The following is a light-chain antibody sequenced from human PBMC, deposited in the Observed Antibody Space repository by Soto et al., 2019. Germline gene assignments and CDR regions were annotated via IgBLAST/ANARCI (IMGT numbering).Light chain of an antibody. Sequence: QTVVTQEPSFSVSPGGTVTITCGLSSGSVSTSYYPSWYQQTPGQAPRTLIYNTNSRSSGVPDRFSGFILGNKAALTITGAQADDESDYYCVLYMGSGSVVFGGGTQLTVL. V-gene: IGLV8-61*01. CDR1: SGSVSTSYY. CDR2: NTN. CDR3: VLYMGSGSVV. J-gene: IGLJ2*01.